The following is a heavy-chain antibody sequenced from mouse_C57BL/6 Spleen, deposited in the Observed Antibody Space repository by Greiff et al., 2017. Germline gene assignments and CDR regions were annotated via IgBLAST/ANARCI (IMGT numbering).Heavy chain of an antibody. CDR3: ARYYYGSSYALYFDC. V-gene: IGHV1-82*01. J-gene: IGHJ2*01. CDR2: IYPGDGDT. Sequence: QVQLQQSGPELVKPGASVKISCKASGYAFSSSWMNWVKQRPGKGLEWIGRIYPGDGDTNYNGKFKGKATLTADKSSSAAYMQLSSLTSEDSAVYFCARYYYGSSYALYFDCWGQGTTLTVAS. D-gene: IGHD1-1*01. CDR1: GYAFSSSW.